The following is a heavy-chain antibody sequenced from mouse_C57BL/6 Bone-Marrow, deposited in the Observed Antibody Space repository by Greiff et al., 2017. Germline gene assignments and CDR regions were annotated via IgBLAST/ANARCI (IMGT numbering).Heavy chain of an antibody. J-gene: IGHJ1*03. V-gene: IGHV5-4*03. Sequence: EVMLVESGGGLVKPGGSLKLSCAASGFTFSSYAMSWVRQTPEKRLEWVATISDGGSYTYYPDNVKGRFTISRDNAKNTLYLQMSHLKSEDTAMYYCARGWLPYWYFDVWGTGTTVTVSS. CDR2: ISDGGSYT. CDR1: GFTFSSYA. D-gene: IGHD2-2*01. CDR3: ARGWLPYWYFDV.